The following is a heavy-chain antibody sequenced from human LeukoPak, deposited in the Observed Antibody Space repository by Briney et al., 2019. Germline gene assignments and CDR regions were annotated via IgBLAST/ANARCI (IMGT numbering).Heavy chain of an antibody. J-gene: IGHJ4*02. Sequence: SETLSLTCSVSGNFISNNYWGWIRQPPGKGLEWIGYIYDSGSTSYNPSLKSRVTISVDTSKNQFSLKVSSVTAADTAVYYCARAWSGYSSLDYWGQGTQVTVSS. CDR1: GNFISNNY. D-gene: IGHD3-3*01. V-gene: IGHV4-59*01. CDR3: ARAWSGYSSLDY. CDR2: IYDSGST.